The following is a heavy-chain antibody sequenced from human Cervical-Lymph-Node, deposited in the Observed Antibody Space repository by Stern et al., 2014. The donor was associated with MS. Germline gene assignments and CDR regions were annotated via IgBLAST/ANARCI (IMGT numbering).Heavy chain of an antibody. CDR2: IYPGDSDT. J-gene: IGHJ4*02. CDR1: GYSFTANW. D-gene: IGHD4-17*01. V-gene: IGHV5-51*01. CDR3: ARDYGDYAFDY. Sequence: MQLVQSGAEVKKPGESLRISCKGSGYSFTANWIAWVRQMPGKGLEWMGIIYPGDSDTRASPSFQGQVTISTDKSISTADLQWSSLKATDTAMYYCARDYGDYAFDYWGQGTLVTVSS.